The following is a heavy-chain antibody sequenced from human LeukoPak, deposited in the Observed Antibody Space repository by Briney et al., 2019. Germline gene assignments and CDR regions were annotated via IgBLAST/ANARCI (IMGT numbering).Heavy chain of an antibody. Sequence: SVKVSCKASGGTFSSYAISWVRQAPGQGLEWMGGIIPIFGTANYAQKFQGRVTITADKSTSTAYMELSSLRSEDTAVYYCARDSSGVSPMDVWGKGTTVTVSS. V-gene: IGHV1-69*06. CDR2: IIPIFGTA. J-gene: IGHJ6*04. CDR1: GGTFSSYA. D-gene: IGHD3-10*01. CDR3: ARDSSGVSPMDV.